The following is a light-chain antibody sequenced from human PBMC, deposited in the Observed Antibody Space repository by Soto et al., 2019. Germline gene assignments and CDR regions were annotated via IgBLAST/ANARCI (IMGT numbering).Light chain of an antibody. CDR1: GGDIGAYNY. CDR3: SSYAGSNNLYV. J-gene: IGLJ1*01. V-gene: IGLV2-8*01. CDR2: EVS. Sequence: QSALTQPASVSGSPGQSITISCAGTGGDIGAYNYVSWYQQHPGKAPKLMIYEVSKRPSGVPDRFSGSKSGNTASLSVSGLQAEDEADYYCSSYAGSNNLYVFGTGTKLTVL.